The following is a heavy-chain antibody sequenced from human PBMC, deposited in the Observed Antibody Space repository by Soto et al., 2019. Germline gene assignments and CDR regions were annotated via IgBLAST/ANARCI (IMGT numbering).Heavy chain of an antibody. CDR1: GGSVSSTTSF. CDR3: ARVYCGGDSYSDS. J-gene: IGHJ4*02. D-gene: IGHD2-21*02. V-gene: IGHV4-61*01. Sequence: SETLSLTCTVSGGSVSSTTSFWSWIRQPPGKGLEWIGYIYYTGTTIYNPSLESRVTISLDTAKNQFSLKLSSVTAADTAVYYCARVYCGGDSYSDSWGQGTRVTVSS. CDR2: IYYTGTT.